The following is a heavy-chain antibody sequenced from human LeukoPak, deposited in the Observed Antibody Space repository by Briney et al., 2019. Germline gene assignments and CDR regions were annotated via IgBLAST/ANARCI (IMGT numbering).Heavy chain of an antibody. CDR2: INPSGGST. CDR3: ARVYGGTDAFDI. J-gene: IGHJ3*02. V-gene: IGHV1-46*01. D-gene: IGHD4-23*01. Sequence: ASVKVSCKASGYTFTSYYMHWVRQAPGQGPEWMGIINPSGGSTSYAQKFQGRVTMTRDTSISTAYMELSRLRSDDTAVYYCARVYGGTDAFDIWGQGTMVTVSS. CDR1: GYTFTSYY.